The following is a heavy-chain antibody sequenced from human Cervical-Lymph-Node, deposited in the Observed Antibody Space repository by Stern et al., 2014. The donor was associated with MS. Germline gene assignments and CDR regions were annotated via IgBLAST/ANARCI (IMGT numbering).Heavy chain of an antibody. CDR2: ISSSSSYI. D-gene: IGHD3-10*01. CDR1: GFTFSSYS. J-gene: IGHJ4*02. CDR3: ARDPITMVRGVIY. Sequence: EVQLVESGGGLVKPGGSLRLSCAASGFTFSSYSMNWVRQAPGKGLEWGSSISSSSSYIYYADSVKGRFTISRDNAKNSLYLQMNSLRAEDTAVYYCARDPITMVRGVIYWGQGTLVTVSS. V-gene: IGHV3-21*01.